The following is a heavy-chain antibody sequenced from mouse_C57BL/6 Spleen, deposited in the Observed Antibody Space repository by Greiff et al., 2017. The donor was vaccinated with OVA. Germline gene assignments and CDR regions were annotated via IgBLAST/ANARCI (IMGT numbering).Heavy chain of an antibody. CDR1: GYSITSGSY. CDR3: AREWADD. CDR2: ISYDGSN. J-gene: IGHJ2*01. V-gene: IGHV3-6*01. Sequence: DVKLQESGPGLVKPSQSLSLTCSVTGYSITSGSYWNWIRPFPGNKLEWMGYISYDGSNNYNPYLKNRITITRDTSKNQFFLKLKSGTTENTATYYGAREWADDWGQGATLTVSS.